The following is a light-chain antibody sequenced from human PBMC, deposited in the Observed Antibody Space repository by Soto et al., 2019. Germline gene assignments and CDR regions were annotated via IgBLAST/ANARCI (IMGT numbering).Light chain of an antibody. CDR3: QQYGSSPPWT. Sequence: EIVLTQSPGTLSLSPGERATLSFRASQSVSSSYLAWYQQKPGQAPRLLIYGASSRATGIPDRFSGSGSGTDFTLTSSRLEPEDLAVYYCQQYGSSPPWTFGQGTKVEIK. V-gene: IGKV3-20*01. CDR2: GAS. CDR1: QSVSSSY. J-gene: IGKJ1*01.